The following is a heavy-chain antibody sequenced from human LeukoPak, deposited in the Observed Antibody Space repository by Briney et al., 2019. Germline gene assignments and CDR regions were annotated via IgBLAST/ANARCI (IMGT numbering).Heavy chain of an antibody. D-gene: IGHD3-16*01. Sequence: GGSLRLSCAASGFTFSSYGMSGVRQAPGKGLEWGAAMSGGGVSTFYADSVKGRFTISRDNSKNTLYLQMNSVRDEDTAVYYCAKADTYTTSAFDIWGQGTMVTVSS. CDR2: MSGGGVST. CDR3: AKADTYTTSAFDI. V-gene: IGHV3-23*01. J-gene: IGHJ3*02. CDR1: GFTFSSYG.